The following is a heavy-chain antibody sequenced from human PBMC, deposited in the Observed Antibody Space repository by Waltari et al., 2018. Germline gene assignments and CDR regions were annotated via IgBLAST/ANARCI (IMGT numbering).Heavy chain of an antibody. J-gene: IGHJ6*02. Sequence: QVHLVQSGAVGKEPGSSVKVSCKAPGGAFSTYVISWVRQVPGQGLEWMGGFIPALGAANYAQKFQGRVTITTDESTSTGYMELNSLRSEDTAVYYCGREGSCTKTTCLYYGMDVWGPGTTVTVSS. D-gene: IGHD2-8*01. CDR3: GREGSCTKTTCLYYGMDV. V-gene: IGHV1-69*05. CDR1: GGAFSTYV. CDR2: FIPALGAA.